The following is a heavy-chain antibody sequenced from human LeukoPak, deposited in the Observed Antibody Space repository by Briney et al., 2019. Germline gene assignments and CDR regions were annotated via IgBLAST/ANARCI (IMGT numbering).Heavy chain of an antibody. D-gene: IGHD3-10*01. J-gene: IGHJ4*02. CDR2: IYYSGST. CDR3: ARTTTMVRGVIIDFDY. Sequence: SETLSLTCTVSGGSISSYYWSWIRQPPGKGLEWIGYIYYSGSTYYNPSLKSRVTISVDTSKNQFSLKLSSVTAADTAVYYCARTTTMVRGVIIDFDYWGQGTLVTVSS. CDR1: GGSISSYY. V-gene: IGHV4-59*01.